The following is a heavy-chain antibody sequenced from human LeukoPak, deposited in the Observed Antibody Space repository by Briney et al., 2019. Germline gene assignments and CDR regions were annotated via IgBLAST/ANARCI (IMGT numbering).Heavy chain of an antibody. J-gene: IGHJ4*02. CDR2: IRHGGTT. Sequence: PSETLSLTCAVYGGSFSDYPWTWIRQPPGRRLEWIGQIRHGGTTKYNPSLNSRVTMSLDTSKNQFSLKLASVTAADTAVYYCARGAPCYWGQGTLVIVSS. CDR1: GGSFSDYP. V-gene: IGHV4-34*01. CDR3: ARGAPCY.